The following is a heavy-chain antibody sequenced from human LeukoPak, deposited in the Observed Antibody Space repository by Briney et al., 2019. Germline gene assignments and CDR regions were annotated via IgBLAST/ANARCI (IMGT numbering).Heavy chain of an antibody. V-gene: IGHV3-21*01. CDR1: GFTFSSYS. Sequence: GGSLRLSCAASGFTFSSYSMNWVRQAPGKGLEWVSSISSSSSYIYYADSVKGRFTISRDNAKNSLYLQMNSLRAEDTAVYYCARDRAARYSSSWLDYWGQGTLVTVSS. J-gene: IGHJ4*02. CDR2: ISSSSSYI. CDR3: ARDRAARYSSSWLDY. D-gene: IGHD6-13*01.